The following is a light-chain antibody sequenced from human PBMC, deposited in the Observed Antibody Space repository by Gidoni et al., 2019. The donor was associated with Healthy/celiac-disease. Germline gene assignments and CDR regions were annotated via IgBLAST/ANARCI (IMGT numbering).Light chain of an antibody. Sequence: EIVLTQSPGTLPLSPGERATPSCRASQSVSSSYLAWYQQKPGQAPRLLIYGASSRATGIPDRFSGSGSGTDFTLTISRLEPEDFAVYYCQQYGSSRTFGGGTKVEIK. CDR1: QSVSSSY. CDR2: GAS. V-gene: IGKV3-20*01. CDR3: QQYGSSRT. J-gene: IGKJ4*01.